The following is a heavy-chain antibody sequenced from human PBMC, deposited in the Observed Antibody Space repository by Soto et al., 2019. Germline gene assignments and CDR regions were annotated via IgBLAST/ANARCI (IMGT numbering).Heavy chain of an antibody. CDR3: ARGRSKDFTSTPPPRFDP. V-gene: IGHV3-13*01. D-gene: IGHD2-15*01. CDR2: IGTLHDT. Sequence: GGSLRLSCEASGFTFSDFDIYWVRQAAGECLECVSGIGTLHDTYYADSVEGRFTISRDNARGSVYLQMNSLRAGDTAVYFCARGRSKDFTSTPPPRFDPWGQGXLVTVYS. J-gene: IGHJ5*02. CDR1: GFTFSDFD.